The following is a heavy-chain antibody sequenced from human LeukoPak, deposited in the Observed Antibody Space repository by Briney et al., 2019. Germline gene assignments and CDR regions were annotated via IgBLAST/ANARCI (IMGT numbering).Heavy chain of an antibody. CDR2: IKQDGSEK. Sequence: GGSLRLSCAASGFTSSSYWMSWVRQAPGKGLEWVANIKQDGSEKYYVDSVKGRFTISRDNAKNSLYLQMNSLRAEDTAVYYCAKDRSGSGYFDYWGQGTLVTVSS. CDR1: GFTSSSYW. J-gene: IGHJ4*02. CDR3: AKDRSGSGYFDY. D-gene: IGHD3-10*01. V-gene: IGHV3-7*01.